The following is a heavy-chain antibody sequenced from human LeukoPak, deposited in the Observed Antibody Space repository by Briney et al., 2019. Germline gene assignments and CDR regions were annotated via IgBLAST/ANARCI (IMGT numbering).Heavy chain of an antibody. V-gene: IGHV4-59*01. CDR2: IYYSGST. CDR1: GGFISSYY. D-gene: IGHD3-10*01. Sequence: SETLSLTCTVSGGFISSYYWSWIRQPPGKGLEWIGYIYYSGSTNYNPSLKSRVTISVDTSKNQFSLKLSSVTAADTAVYYCARELWFGELPYNWFDPWGQGTLVTVSS. CDR3: ARELWFGELPYNWFDP. J-gene: IGHJ5*02.